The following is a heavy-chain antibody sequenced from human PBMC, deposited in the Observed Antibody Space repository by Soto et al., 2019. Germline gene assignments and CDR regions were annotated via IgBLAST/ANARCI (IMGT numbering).Heavy chain of an antibody. CDR3: AKGDCGIQLWCAFDY. CDR1: GFTFSSYA. Sequence: EVQLLESGGGWVQPGGSLRLSCAASGFTFSSYAMSWVRQAPGKGLEWVSAISGSGGSTYYADSVKGRFTISRDNSKNTLYLQMNSLRAEDTAVYYCAKGDCGIQLWCAFDYWCQGTLVTVSS. D-gene: IGHD5-18*01. CDR2: ISGSGGST. J-gene: IGHJ4*02. V-gene: IGHV3-23*01.